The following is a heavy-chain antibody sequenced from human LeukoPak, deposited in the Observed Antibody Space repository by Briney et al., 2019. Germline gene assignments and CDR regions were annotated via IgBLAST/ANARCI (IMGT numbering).Heavy chain of an antibody. V-gene: IGHV3-48*01. CDR2: ISSSSSTI. Sequence: GGSLRLSCAASGFTFSTYSMNWVRQAPGKGLEWVSYISSSSSTIYYADSVKGRSTISRDNAKNSLYLQMNSLRAEDTAVYYCARAGIVGADYWGQGTLVTVSS. J-gene: IGHJ4*02. CDR1: GFTFSTYS. D-gene: IGHD1-26*01. CDR3: ARAGIVGADY.